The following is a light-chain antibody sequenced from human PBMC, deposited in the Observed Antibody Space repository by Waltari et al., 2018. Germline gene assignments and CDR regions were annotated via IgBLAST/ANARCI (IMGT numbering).Light chain of an antibody. CDR2: EVS. Sequence: QSALTQPPSVSGSPGQSVTISCTGTSNDVGSYNRVSWYQRPPGPAPKLMIYEVSNRPSGVPDRFSGSKSGNTASLTISGLQPEDEADYYCNSFTTSTTWVFGGGTRVTVL. CDR3: NSFTTSTTWV. J-gene: IGLJ3*02. CDR1: SNDVGSYNR. V-gene: IGLV2-18*02.